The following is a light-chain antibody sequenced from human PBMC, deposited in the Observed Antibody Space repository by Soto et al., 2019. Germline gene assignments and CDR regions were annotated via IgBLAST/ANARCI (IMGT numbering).Light chain of an antibody. V-gene: IGKV1-5*01. J-gene: IGKJ2*01. CDR1: QSISSW. CDR2: DAS. CDR3: QQYNSYSTYT. Sequence: DIQMTQSPSTLSASVGDRVTITCRASQSISSWLAWYQQKPGKAPKLLIYDASSLESGVPSRFIGSGSGTKVTITISSLQPDDFATYYCQQYNSYSTYTFGQGTKLEIK.